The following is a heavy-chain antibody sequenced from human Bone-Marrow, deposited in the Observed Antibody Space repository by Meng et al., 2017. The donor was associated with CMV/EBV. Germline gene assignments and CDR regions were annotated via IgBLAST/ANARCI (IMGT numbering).Heavy chain of an antibody. D-gene: IGHD2-2*01. CDR3: ASEDIVVLPAARGHWFDP. Sequence: SETLSLTCTVSGGSISSSSYYWGWIRQPPGKGLEWIGSIYYSGSTYYNPSLKSRVTISVDTSKNQFSLKLSSVTAADTAVYYCASEDIVVLPAARGHWFDPWGQGTLVTVPS. CDR2: IYYSGST. V-gene: IGHV4-39*07. J-gene: IGHJ5*02. CDR1: GGSISSSSYY.